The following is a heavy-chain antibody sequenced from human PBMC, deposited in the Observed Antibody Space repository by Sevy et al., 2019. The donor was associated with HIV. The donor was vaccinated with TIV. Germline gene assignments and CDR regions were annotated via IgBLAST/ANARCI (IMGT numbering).Heavy chain of an antibody. Sequence: GGSLRLSCTGSGFTFGDYAMSWFRQAPGKGLEWVGFIRGKEYGGTTEYAASVKGRFTISRDDSKSTASLQMNSLKTEDTGVYYCSRGGSGSYTVGFYWGHGTLVTVSS. CDR3: SRGGSGSYTVGFY. CDR1: GFTFGDYA. J-gene: IGHJ4*01. V-gene: IGHV3-49*03. CDR2: IRGKEYGGTT. D-gene: IGHD3-10*01.